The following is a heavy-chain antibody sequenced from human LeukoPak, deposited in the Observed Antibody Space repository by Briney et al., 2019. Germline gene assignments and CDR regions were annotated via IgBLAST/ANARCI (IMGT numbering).Heavy chain of an antibody. CDR3: ARHSSSWTLDY. CDR2: INSGSTHR. CDR1: GFTFSTYS. V-gene: IGHV3-21*01. Sequence: PGGSLRLSCAASGFTFSTYSMNWVRQAPGKGLEWVSSINSGSTHRYYADSVKGRFTISRDNAKNSLSLQVNSLRDEDTAVYYCARHSSSWTLDYWGRGTLVTVSS. D-gene: IGHD6-13*01. J-gene: IGHJ4*02.